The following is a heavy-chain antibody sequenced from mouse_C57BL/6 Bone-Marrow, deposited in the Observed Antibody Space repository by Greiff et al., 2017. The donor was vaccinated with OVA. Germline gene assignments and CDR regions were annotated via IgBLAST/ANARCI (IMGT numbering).Heavy chain of an antibody. CDR3: ARKGVGIYYYAMDY. Sequence: VKLQESGPGLVAPSQSLSITCTVSGFSLTSYAISWVRQPPGKGLEWLGVIWTGGGTNYNSALKSRLSISKDNSKSQVFLKMNSLQTDDTARYYCARKGVGIYYYAMDYWGQGTSVTVSS. D-gene: IGHD1-3*01. CDR2: IWTGGGT. CDR1: GFSLTSYA. J-gene: IGHJ4*01. V-gene: IGHV2-9-1*01.